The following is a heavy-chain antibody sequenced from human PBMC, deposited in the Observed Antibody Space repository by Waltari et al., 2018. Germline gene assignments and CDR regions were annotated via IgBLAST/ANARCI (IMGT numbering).Heavy chain of an antibody. CDR1: GYTFTSYG. CDR2: LSAYNGHT. V-gene: IGHV1-18*01. D-gene: IGHD3-16*02. CDR3: AREEGFGGVIDHFDY. J-gene: IGHJ4*02. Sequence: QVQLVQSGAEVKKPGASVKVSCKASGYTFTSYGISWVRQAPGQGLEWMGWLSAYNGHTNYAQKLPGRVTMTTDTSTSTAYMELRSLRADDTAVYYCAREEGFGGVIDHFDYWGQGTLVTVSS.